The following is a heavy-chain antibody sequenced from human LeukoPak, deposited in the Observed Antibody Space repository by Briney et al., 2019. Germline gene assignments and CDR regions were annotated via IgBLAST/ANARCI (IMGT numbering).Heavy chain of an antibody. D-gene: IGHD3-10*01. J-gene: IGHJ4*02. CDR3: ARESGITIIRGMVPYCDY. Sequence: KPSGTLSLTCAVSGGSISSNTWWSWVRQPPGKGLEWIGEIHHSGRTNNNPSLTSRVTISLDKSKNQFSLRLSSVTAADTAVYYCARESGITIIRGMVPYCDYWGQGTLVTVSS. CDR2: IHHSGRT. CDR1: GGSISSNTW. V-gene: IGHV4-4*02.